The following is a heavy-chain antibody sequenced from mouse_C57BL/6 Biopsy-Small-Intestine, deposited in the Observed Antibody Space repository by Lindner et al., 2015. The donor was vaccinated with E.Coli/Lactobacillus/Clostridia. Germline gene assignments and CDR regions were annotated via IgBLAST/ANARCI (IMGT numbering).Heavy chain of an antibody. J-gene: IGHJ2*01. CDR3: AGYYFDY. V-gene: IGHV1-66*01. CDR2: IYPGSGNT. CDR1: GYSFTSYY. Sequence: VQLQESGPELVKLGASVKISCKASGYSFTSYYIHWVKQRPGQGLEWIGWIYPGSGNTKYNEKFKGKATLTADTSSSTAYMQLSSLTSEDSAVYYCAGYYFDYWGQGTTLTVSS.